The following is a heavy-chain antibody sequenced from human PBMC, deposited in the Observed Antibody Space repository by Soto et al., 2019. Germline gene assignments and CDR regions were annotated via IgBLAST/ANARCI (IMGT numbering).Heavy chain of an antibody. D-gene: IGHD2-8*01. V-gene: IGHV4-59*01. CDR2: IYYSGTT. J-gene: IGHJ3*02. Sequence: QVQLQESGPGLVKPSETLSLTCTVSNGSISSYYWSWIRQPPGKGLEWIGFIYYSGTTNYNPSLRSRVTISVATSKNQPSLKLSSVTAADTAVYYCASRLTEATTTGDGVDIWGHGTMVTVSS. CDR3: ASRLTEATTTGDGVDI. CDR1: NGSISSYY.